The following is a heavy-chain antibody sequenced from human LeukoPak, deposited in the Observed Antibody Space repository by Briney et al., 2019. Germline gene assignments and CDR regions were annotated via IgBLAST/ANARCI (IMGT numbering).Heavy chain of an antibody. V-gene: IGHV4-59*01. CDR1: GGSISSYY. CDR3: ARVDSSGYYYLFDY. CDR2: IYYSGST. J-gene: IGHJ4*02. Sequence: SETLSLTCTVSGGSISSYYWSWIRQPPGKGLEWIGYIYYSGSTNYNPSLQSRVTISVDTSKNQFSLKLSSVTAADTAVYYCARVDSSGYYYLFDYWGQGTLVTVSS. D-gene: IGHD3-22*01.